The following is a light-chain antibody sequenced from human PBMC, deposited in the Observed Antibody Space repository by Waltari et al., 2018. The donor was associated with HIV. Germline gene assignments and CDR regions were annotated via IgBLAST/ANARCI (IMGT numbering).Light chain of an antibody. CDR1: SSDVGSYNL. CDR2: EGS. J-gene: IGLJ3*02. CDR3: CSYAGRSTSWV. V-gene: IGLV2-23*01. Sequence: QSALTQPASVSGSPGQSITISCTGTSSDVGSYNLFSWYQQHPGKAPKLMIYEGSKRPSGVSNRFSGSKSGNTASLTISGLQAEDEADYYCCSYAGRSTSWVFGGGTKLTVL.